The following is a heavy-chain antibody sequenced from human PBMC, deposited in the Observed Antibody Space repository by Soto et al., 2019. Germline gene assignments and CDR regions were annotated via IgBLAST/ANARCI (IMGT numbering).Heavy chain of an antibody. Sequence: SETLSLTCTVSGGSVSSYYWSWIRQPPGKGLEWIGSIYYSGSTYYNPSLKSRVTISVDTSKNQFSLKLSSVTAADTAVYYCARQSITMIVVQSYGMDVWGQGTTVTVSS. CDR3: ARQSITMIVVQSYGMDV. V-gene: IGHV4-59*05. D-gene: IGHD3-22*01. CDR1: GGSVSSYY. CDR2: IYYSGST. J-gene: IGHJ6*02.